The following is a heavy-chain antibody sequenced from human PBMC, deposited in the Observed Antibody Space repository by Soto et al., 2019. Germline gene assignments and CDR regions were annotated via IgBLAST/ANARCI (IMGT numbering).Heavy chain of an antibody. CDR1: GDSVSSNSVA. Sequence: QTLSLTCAISGDSVSSNSVAWNWIRQSPSRGLEWLGRTYYKSKWYNDYAVSVKSRITINPDTSKNQFSLQLNSVTPEDTAVYYCARDTPAKGSYFDYWGQGTLVTVSS. J-gene: IGHJ4*02. V-gene: IGHV6-1*01. CDR3: ARDTPAKGSYFDY. CDR2: TYYKSKWYN. D-gene: IGHD1-26*01.